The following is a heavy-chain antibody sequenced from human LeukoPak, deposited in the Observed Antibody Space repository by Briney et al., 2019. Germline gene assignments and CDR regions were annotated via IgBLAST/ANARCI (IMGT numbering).Heavy chain of an antibody. J-gene: IGHJ6*03. D-gene: IGHD2-2*03. CDR2: ISGSGGST. Sequence: PGGSLRLSCAASGFTFSSYAMSWVRQAPGKGLEWVSAISGSGGSTYYADSVKGRFTISRDNSKNTLYLQMNSLRAEDTAVYYCYGYCSSTSCSYYYYYMDVWGKGTTVTVSS. CDR3: YGYCSSTSCSYYYYYMDV. CDR1: GFTFSSYA. V-gene: IGHV3-23*01.